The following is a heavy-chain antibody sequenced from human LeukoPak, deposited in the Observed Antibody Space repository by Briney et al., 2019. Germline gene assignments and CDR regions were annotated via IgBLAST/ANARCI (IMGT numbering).Heavy chain of an antibody. CDR1: GYTLTELS. Sequence: ASVKVSCKVSGYTLTELSMHWVRQAPGKGLEGMGGFDLEDGETIYAQKFQAKVTMTEDTSTDTAYMELSSLRSEDTAVYYCATDSRSYYYGNWGQGTLVTVSS. CDR2: FDLEDGET. J-gene: IGHJ4*02. V-gene: IGHV1-24*01. CDR3: ATDSRSYYYGN. D-gene: IGHD3-10*01.